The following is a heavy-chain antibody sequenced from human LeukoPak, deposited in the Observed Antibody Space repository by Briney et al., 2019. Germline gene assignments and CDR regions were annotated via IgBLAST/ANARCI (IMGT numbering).Heavy chain of an antibody. CDR1: GGTFSSYA. V-gene: IGHV1-69*13. CDR2: IIPIFGTA. CDR3: ARSSPGGYPPIGGFFDY. Sequence: SVKVSCKASGGTFSSYAISWVRQAPGQGLEWMGGIIPIFGTANYAQKFQGRVTITADESTSTAYMELSSLRSEDTAVYYCARSSPGGYPPIGGFFDYWGQGTLVTVSS. D-gene: IGHD1-26*01. J-gene: IGHJ4*02.